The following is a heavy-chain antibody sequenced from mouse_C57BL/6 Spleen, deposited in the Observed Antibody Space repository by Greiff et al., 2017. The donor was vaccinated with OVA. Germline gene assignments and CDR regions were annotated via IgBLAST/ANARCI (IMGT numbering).Heavy chain of an antibody. J-gene: IGHJ2*01. CDR1: GYTFTSYW. V-gene: IGHV1-55*01. D-gene: IGHD2-5*01. CDR2: IYPGSGST. CDR3: ARPVYSNHGGY. Sequence: QVQLQQPGAELVKPGASVTMSCKASGYTFTSYWITWVKQRPGQGLEWIGDIYPGSGSTNYNEKFKSKATLTVDTSSSTAYMQLSSLTSEDSAVYYCARPVYSNHGGYWGQGTTLTVSS.